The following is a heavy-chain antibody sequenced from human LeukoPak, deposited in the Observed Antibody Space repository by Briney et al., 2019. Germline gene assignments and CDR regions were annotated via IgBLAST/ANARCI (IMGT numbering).Heavy chain of an antibody. CDR1: GGSISSYY. J-gene: IGHJ4*02. CDR2: IYYSGST. V-gene: IGHV4-59*01. D-gene: IGHD6-13*01. Sequence: SETLSLTCTGSGGSISSYYWSWIRQPPGKGLEWIGYIYYSGSTNYTPSLKRRVTISVDTSKNQFSRKRSSVTAADTAVYYCGSSELSSSWYNSYWGQGTLVTVSS. CDR3: GSSELSSSWYNSY.